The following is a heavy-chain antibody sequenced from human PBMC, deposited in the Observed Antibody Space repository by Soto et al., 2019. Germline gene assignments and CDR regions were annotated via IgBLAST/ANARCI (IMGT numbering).Heavy chain of an antibody. D-gene: IGHD5-18*01. Sequence: VASVKVSCKASGGTFSSYAISWVRQAPGQGLEWMGGIIPIFGTANYAQKFQGRVTITADESTSTAYMELSSLRSEDTAVYYCARKQLPNYYYYYGMDVWGQGTTVTVSS. CDR1: GGTFSSYA. J-gene: IGHJ6*02. CDR2: IIPIFGTA. CDR3: ARKQLPNYYYYYGMDV. V-gene: IGHV1-69*13.